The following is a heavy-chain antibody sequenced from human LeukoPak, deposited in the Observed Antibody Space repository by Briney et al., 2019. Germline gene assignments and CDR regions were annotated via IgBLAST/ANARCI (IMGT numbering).Heavy chain of an antibody. Sequence: SETLSLTCTVSGGSISNSSYYWGWIRQPPGKGLEWIGSMYHSGSTYYNPSLKSRVTISVDTSKNQISLKLSSVTAADTAVYYCARGGYCSSTSCVGFDYWGQGTLVTVSS. CDR2: MYHSGST. CDR1: GGSISNSSYY. D-gene: IGHD2-2*01. CDR3: ARGGYCSSTSCVGFDY. V-gene: IGHV4-39*07. J-gene: IGHJ4*02.